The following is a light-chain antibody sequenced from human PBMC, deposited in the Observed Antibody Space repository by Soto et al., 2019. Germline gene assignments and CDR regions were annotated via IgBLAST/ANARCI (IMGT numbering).Light chain of an antibody. CDR3: QQYNSWPWT. Sequence: EIVMTQSPSTLSVSQGARAIFSCRASQSVGINLAWYQQKPGQAPRLLIYGASTRATGIPARFSGSGSGTEFTPTISSLQSEDFEVYHCQQYNSWPWTFGQGTKVDIK. J-gene: IGKJ1*01. V-gene: IGKV3-15*01. CDR1: QSVGIN. CDR2: GAS.